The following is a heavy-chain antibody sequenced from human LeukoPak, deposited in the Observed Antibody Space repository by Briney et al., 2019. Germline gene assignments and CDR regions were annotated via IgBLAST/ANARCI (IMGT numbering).Heavy chain of an antibody. CDR2: IRGSGGST. CDR3: EKETLEYSSSSFDY. V-gene: IGHV3-23*01. D-gene: IGHD6-6*01. Sequence: PGGSLRLSCAASGFPFSSYAMNWVRQAPGKGLEWVSTIRGSGGSTYYADSVKGRFTISRDNSKNTLYLQMNSLRAEDTAVYYCEKETLEYSSSSFDYWGQGTLVTVSS. J-gene: IGHJ4*02. CDR1: GFPFSSYA.